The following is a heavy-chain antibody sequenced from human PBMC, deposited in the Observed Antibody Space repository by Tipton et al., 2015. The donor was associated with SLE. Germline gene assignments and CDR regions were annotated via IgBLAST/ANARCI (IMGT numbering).Heavy chain of an antibody. CDR3: ATRRQPSRPEY. Sequence: TLYLTCIVYGGRISEKLWTWIRESPGGQLEWLGYTSFSGRSRNNPSLEGRVAMSFQTPENHFSLTVSSVTNADTAIYYCATRRQPSRPEYWGQRTLVTFSS. J-gene: IGHJ4*02. D-gene: IGHD1-14*01. V-gene: IGHV4-59*01. CDR2: TSFSGRS. CDR1: GGRISEKL.